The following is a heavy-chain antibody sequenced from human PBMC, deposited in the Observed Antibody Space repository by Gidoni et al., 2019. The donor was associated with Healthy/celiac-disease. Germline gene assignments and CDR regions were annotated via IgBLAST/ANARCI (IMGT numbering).Heavy chain of an antibody. Sequence: EVQLLESGGGLVQHGGTLRLACAASGVTFSSYAMSWVRQAPGKGLEWVSAISGSGGSTYYADSVKGRFTISRDNSKNTLYLQMNSLRAEDTAVYYCAKDRAPGRIAAAGMGYFDYWGQGTLVTVSS. J-gene: IGHJ4*02. CDR2: ISGSGGST. CDR3: AKDRAPGRIAAAGMGYFDY. D-gene: IGHD6-13*01. V-gene: IGHV3-23*01. CDR1: GVTFSSYA.